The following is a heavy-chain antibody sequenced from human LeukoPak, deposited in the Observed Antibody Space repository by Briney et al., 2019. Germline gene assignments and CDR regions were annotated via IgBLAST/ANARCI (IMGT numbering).Heavy chain of an antibody. J-gene: IGHJ4*02. V-gene: IGHV1-8*01. Sequence: ASVKVSCKASGYTFTSYDINWVRQATGQGLEWMGWMNPNSGNTGYAQKFQGRVTMTRNTSISAAYMELSSLRSEDTAVYYCARGAAGTEYFDYWGQGTLVTVSS. CDR1: GYTFTSYD. CDR2: MNPNSGNT. D-gene: IGHD6-13*01. CDR3: ARGAAGTEYFDY.